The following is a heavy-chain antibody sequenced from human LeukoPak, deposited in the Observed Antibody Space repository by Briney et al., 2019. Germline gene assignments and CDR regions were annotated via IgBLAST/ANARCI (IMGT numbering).Heavy chain of an antibody. CDR1: GYTFTSYY. J-gene: IGHJ4*02. CDR3: ARGYCSSTSCYPGDY. CDR2: INPSGGST. D-gene: IGHD2-2*01. V-gene: IGHV1-46*01. Sequence: ASVKVSCTASGYTFTSYYMHWVRQAPGQGLEWMGIINPSGGSTSYAQKFQGRVTITADESTSTAYMELSSLRSEDTAVYYCARGYCSSTSCYPGDYWGQGTLVTVSS.